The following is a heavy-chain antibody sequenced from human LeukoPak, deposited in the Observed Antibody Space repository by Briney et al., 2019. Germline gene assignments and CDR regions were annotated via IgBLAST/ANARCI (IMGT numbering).Heavy chain of an antibody. J-gene: IGHJ4*02. D-gene: IGHD3-3*01. V-gene: IGHV1-69*04. CDR1: GGTFSSYA. Sequence: SVKVSCKASGGTFSSYAISWVRQAPGQGLEWMGRIIPIFGIASYAQKFQGRVTITADKSTSTAYMELSSLRSEDTAVYYCASIQRRFLEWLPEKNWGQGTLVTVSS. CDR2: IIPIFGIA. CDR3: ASIQRRFLEWLPEKN.